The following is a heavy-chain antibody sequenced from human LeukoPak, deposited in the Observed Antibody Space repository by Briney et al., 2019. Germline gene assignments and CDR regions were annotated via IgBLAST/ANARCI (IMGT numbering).Heavy chain of an antibody. Sequence: PSETLSLTCTVSGGSISSSYYYWGWIRQPPGKGLEWIGSIYYSGSTYYNPSLKSRVTISVDTSKNQLSLKLSSVTAADTAVYYCARGLGDCGGDCYVDAFDIWGQGTMVTVSS. D-gene: IGHD2-21*02. CDR1: GGSISSSYYY. CDR3: ARGLGDCGGDCYVDAFDI. V-gene: IGHV4-39*01. CDR2: IYYSGST. J-gene: IGHJ3*02.